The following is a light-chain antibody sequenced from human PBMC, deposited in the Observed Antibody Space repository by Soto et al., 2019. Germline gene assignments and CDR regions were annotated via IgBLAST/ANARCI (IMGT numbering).Light chain of an antibody. CDR2: GAS. J-gene: IGKJ4*02. Sequence: EILLTQSPGTLSLSPGERAALSCRAIQRVSSRYLAWYQQKPGQAPRLLIYGASSRETRIPDRFSGSGSGTYFTLTISRLEPEDFAVYYWQQYGSSPLTLGGGTTVEIQ. V-gene: IGKV3-20*01. CDR1: QRVSSRY. CDR3: QQYGSSPLT.